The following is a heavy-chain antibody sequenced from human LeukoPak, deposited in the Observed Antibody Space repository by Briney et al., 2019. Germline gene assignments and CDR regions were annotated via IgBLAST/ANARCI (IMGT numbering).Heavy chain of an antibody. J-gene: IGHJ6*02. Sequence: GASVKVSCKASGGTFSSYAISWVRQAPGQGLEWMGGIIPTFGTANYAQKFQGRVTITADESTSTAYMELSSLRSEDTAVYYCARDLSRVVVPYYYYGMDVWGQGTTVTVSS. D-gene: IGHD2-15*01. CDR2: IIPTFGTA. CDR3: ARDLSRVVVPYYYYGMDV. CDR1: GGTFSSYA. V-gene: IGHV1-69*13.